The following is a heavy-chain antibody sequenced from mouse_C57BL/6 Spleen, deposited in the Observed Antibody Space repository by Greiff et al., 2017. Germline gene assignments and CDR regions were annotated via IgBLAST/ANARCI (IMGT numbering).Heavy chain of an antibody. CDR2: INPNNGGT. D-gene: IGHD2-4*01. CDR1: GYTFTDYN. Sequence: EVKLQESGPELVKPGASVKIPCKASGYTFTDYNMDWVKQSHGKSLEWIGDINPNNGGTIYNQKFKGKATLTVDKSSSTAYMELRSLTSEDTAVYYCARKGDYDYGAWFAYWGQGTLVTVSA. V-gene: IGHV1-18*01. CDR3: ARKGDYDYGAWFAY. J-gene: IGHJ3*01.